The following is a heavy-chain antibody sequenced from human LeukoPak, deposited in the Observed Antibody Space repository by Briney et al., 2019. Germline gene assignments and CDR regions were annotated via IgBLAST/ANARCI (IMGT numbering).Heavy chain of an antibody. CDR1: GGSVSDSNYY. J-gene: IGHJ4*02. Sequence: SETLSLTCTVSGGSVSDSNYYWGWIRQSPGKGLEWIASVYYRGSPYYNPSMKSRVIISADTSNNKFSLQLDSVTAADSAIYFCARFLGYCTYGVCSLDSWGQGTLVSVSS. CDR3: ARFLGYCTYGVCSLDS. CDR2: VYYRGSP. D-gene: IGHD2-8*01. V-gene: IGHV4-39*01.